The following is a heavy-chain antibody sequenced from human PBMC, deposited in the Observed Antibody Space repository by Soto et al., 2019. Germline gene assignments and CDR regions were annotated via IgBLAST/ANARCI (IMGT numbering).Heavy chain of an antibody. CDR3: ARYNWPFDY. V-gene: IGHV3-66*01. CDR2: IYSGGTT. J-gene: IGHJ4*02. CDR1: GFTVSSNY. D-gene: IGHD1-1*01. Sequence: GGSLRLSCEASGFTVSSNYMSWVRQAPGKGLELVSVIYSGGTTFYADSVKGRFTISRDNSKNTLYLQMNSLRAEDTAVYYCARYNWPFDYWGQGTLVTSPQ.